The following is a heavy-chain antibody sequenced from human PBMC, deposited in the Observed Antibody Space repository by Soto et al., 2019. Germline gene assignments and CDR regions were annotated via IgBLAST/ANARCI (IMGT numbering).Heavy chain of an antibody. D-gene: IGHD1-7*01. CDR2: ISAYNGNT. J-gene: IGHJ5*02. CDR3: ARVIRNWNYQSLNWFET. V-gene: IGHV1-18*01. Sequence: ASVQVSCKAPCYTFTSYGISWVRQAPGQGLEWMGLISAYNGNTNYAQKLQGRVTMTTDTSTSTAYMELRSLRSDDTAVYYCARVIRNWNYQSLNWFETWGQGPLVTVSS. CDR1: CYTFTSYG.